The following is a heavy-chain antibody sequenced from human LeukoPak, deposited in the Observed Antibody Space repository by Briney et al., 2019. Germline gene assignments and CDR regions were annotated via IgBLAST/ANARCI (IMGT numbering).Heavy chain of an antibody. J-gene: IGHJ4*02. CDR2: IHTSGCT. CDR1: GGSISSGSYY. Sequence: SETLSLTCTVSGGSISSGSYYWSWIRQPAGKGLEWIGRIHTSGCTNYNPSLKGRVTISVDTSKNQFSLKLSSVAAADTAVYYCARGRDGSSYYFDYWGQGTLVTVAS. CDR3: ARGRDGSSYYFDY. V-gene: IGHV4-61*02. D-gene: IGHD1-26*01.